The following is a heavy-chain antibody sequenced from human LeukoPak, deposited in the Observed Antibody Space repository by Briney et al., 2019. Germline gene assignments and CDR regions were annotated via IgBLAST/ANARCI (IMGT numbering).Heavy chain of an antibody. CDR2: IWYNGKNK. D-gene: IGHD6-19*01. CDR1: GFTFSTYA. J-gene: IGHJ4*02. Sequence: GGSLRLSCAASGFTFSTYAMHWVRQAPGKGLEWVALIWYNGKNKHYADSVKGRFTISRDNSKNTLELQMNSLRADDTAVYYCVRDPSNSGWAFDYWGQGTLVTVSS. V-gene: IGHV3-33*01. CDR3: VRDPSNSGWAFDY.